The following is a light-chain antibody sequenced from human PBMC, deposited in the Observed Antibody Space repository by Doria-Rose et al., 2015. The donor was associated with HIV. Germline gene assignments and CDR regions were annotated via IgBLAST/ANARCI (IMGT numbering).Light chain of an antibody. Sequence: TQSPESLGMSLGERATLNCKSNQSLLYTSKNYLAWYQQKPGQPPKLLICWASTRQSGVHARFSGSGSGTDFTPTISSLEAEDVAVYYCQQYYDTPSFGPGTTVDIK. CDR1: QSLLYTSKNY. CDR3: QQYYDTPS. CDR2: WAS. J-gene: IGKJ3*01. V-gene: IGKV4-1*01.